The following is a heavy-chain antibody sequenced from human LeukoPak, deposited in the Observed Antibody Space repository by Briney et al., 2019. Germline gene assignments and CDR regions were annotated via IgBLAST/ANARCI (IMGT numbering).Heavy chain of an antibody. V-gene: IGHV3-21*01. D-gene: IGHD5-18*01. J-gene: IGHJ4*02. Sequence: GGSLRLSCAASGFTFSSYWMSWVRQAPGKALEWVSSITSSGTYIFYADSVKGRFTISRDNAKNSLYLQMNSLGPEDTAVYFCARVHSYSFHNWGQGTLVTVSS. CDR1: GFTFSSYW. CDR2: ITSSGTYI. CDR3: ARVHSYSFHN.